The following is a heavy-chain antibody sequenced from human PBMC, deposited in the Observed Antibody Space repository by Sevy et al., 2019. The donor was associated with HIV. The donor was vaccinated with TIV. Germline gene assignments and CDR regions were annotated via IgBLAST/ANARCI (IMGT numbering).Heavy chain of an antibody. V-gene: IGHV3-33*01. CDR3: ARDRGGRIGSGGYNWFDP. D-gene: IGHD6-19*01. Sequence: GGSLRLSCAASGFTFSSYGMHWVRQAPGKGLEWVAVIWYDGSNKYYADSVKGGFTISRDNSKNTLYLQMNSLRAEDTAVYYCARDRGGRIGSGGYNWFDPWGQGTLVTVSS. CDR2: IWYDGSNK. CDR1: GFTFSSYG. J-gene: IGHJ5*02.